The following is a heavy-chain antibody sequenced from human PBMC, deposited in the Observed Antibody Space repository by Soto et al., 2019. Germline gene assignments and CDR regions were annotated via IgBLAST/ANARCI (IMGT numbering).Heavy chain of an antibody. J-gene: IGHJ3*02. CDR1: GGTFSSYA. CDR2: IIPIFGTA. V-gene: IGHV1-69*06. D-gene: IGHD3-22*01. CDR3: ARGPYYDSSGYYRHDAFDI. Sequence: SVKVSCKASGGTFSSYAISWVRQAPGQGLEWMGGIIPIFGTANYAQKFQGRVTITADKSTSTAYMELSSLRSEDTAVYYCARGPYYDSSGYYRHDAFDIWGQGTMVTVSS.